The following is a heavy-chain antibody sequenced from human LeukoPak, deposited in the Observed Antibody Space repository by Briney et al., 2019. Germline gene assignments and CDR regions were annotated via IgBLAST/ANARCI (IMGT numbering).Heavy chain of an antibody. D-gene: IGHD3-9*01. Sequence: PGASLRLSCAASGFTFSDHYMDWVRQAPGKGLEWVGRTKNKANNYNTEYAASVKGRFIISRDDSKNSLFLQMNSLKTEDTAVYYCARVARFDSIDYWGQGTLGTVSS. V-gene: IGHV3-72*01. CDR1: GFTFSDHY. J-gene: IGHJ4*02. CDR2: TKNKANNYNT. CDR3: ARVARFDSIDY.